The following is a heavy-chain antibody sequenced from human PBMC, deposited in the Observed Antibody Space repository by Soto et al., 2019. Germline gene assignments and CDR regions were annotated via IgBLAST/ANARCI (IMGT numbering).Heavy chain of an antibody. Sequence: QVQLVQSGAEVKKPGSSVKVSCKAPGGTFSSYAISWVRQAPGQGLEWMGGIIPIFGTAKYAQKFQGRVTITADESTGTGYMELSSLRSEDTAVYYRARSPGGSSSLAIYYYYYYGMDVWGQGTTVTVSS. CDR1: GGTFSSYA. V-gene: IGHV1-69*01. D-gene: IGHD2-15*01. CDR2: IIPIFGTA. CDR3: ARSPGGSSSLAIYYYYYYGMDV. J-gene: IGHJ6*02.